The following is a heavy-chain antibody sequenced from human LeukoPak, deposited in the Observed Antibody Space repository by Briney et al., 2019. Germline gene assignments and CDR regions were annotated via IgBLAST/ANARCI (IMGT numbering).Heavy chain of an antibody. Sequence: GGSLRLSCAASGFTFSSYGMHWVRQAPGKGLEWVAVISYDGSNKYYADSVKGRFTISRDNSKNTLYLQMNSLRAEDTAVYYCAKDWGAYYDSSGPLHYWGQGTLVTVSS. CDR2: ISYDGSNK. D-gene: IGHD3-22*01. CDR1: GFTFSSYG. CDR3: AKDWGAYYDSSGPLHY. J-gene: IGHJ4*02. V-gene: IGHV3-30*18.